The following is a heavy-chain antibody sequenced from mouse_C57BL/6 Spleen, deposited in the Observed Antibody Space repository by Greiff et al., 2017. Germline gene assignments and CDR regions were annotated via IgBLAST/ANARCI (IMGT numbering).Heavy chain of an antibody. V-gene: IGHV1-18*01. J-gene: IGHJ1*03. CDR3: SRLGEYYGIRGYFDV. CDR1: GYTFTDYN. CDR2: INPNNGGT. D-gene: IGHD1-1*01. Sequence: EVQLQQSGPELVKPGASVKIPCKASGYTFTDYNMDWVKQSHGKSLEWIGDINPNNGGTIYNQKFKGKATLTVDKSSSTAYMELRSLTSEYTAVYSGSRLGEYYGIRGYFDVWGTGTTVTVSS.